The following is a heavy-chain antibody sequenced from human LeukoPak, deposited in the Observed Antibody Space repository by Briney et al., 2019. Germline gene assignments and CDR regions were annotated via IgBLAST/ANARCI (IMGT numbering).Heavy chain of an antibody. CDR1: GGSFSGYY. J-gene: IGHJ4*02. V-gene: IGHV4-34*01. D-gene: IGHD3-3*01. CDR3: ARRRFFSYFDY. CDR2: INHSGST. Sequence: PSETLSLTCAVYGGSFSGYYWSWIRQPPGKGLEWIGEINHSGSTNYNPSLKSRVTISVDTSKNQFSLKLSSVTAADTAVYYCARRRFFSYFDYWGQGTLVTVSS.